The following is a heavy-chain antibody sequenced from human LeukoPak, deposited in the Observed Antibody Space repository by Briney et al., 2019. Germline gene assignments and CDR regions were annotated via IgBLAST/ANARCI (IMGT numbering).Heavy chain of an antibody. CDR3: ARVGKYYHDSSGYYYVRNFDY. Sequence: GGSLRLSCAASGFTFSSYEMNWVRQAPGKGLEWVSYISSSGSTIYYADSVKGRFTISRDNAKNSLYLQMNSLRAEDTAVYYCARVGKYYHDSSGYYYVRNFDYWGQGTLVTVSS. D-gene: IGHD3-22*01. V-gene: IGHV3-48*03. J-gene: IGHJ4*02. CDR2: ISSSGSTI. CDR1: GFTFSSYE.